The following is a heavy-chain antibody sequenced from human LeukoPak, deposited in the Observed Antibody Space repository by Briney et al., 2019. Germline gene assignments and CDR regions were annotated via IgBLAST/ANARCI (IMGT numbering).Heavy chain of an antibody. CDR1: GFTFSNYW. CDR3: ARSRVEMATSLLDY. Sequence: GGSLRLSCAASGFTFSNYWMHWVRQAPGKGLVWVSRINIDGSTTTYADSGEGRFTITRDNAKNTLYLKMNSLRAEDTAVYYCARSRVEMATSLLDYWGQGTLVTVSS. J-gene: IGHJ4*02. D-gene: IGHD5-24*01. CDR2: INIDGSTT. V-gene: IGHV3-74*01.